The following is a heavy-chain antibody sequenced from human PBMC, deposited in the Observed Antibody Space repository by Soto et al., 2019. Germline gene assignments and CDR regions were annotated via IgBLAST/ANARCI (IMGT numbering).Heavy chain of an antibody. D-gene: IGHD3-22*01. CDR2: ISAYNGNT. J-gene: IGHJ4*02. V-gene: IGHV1-18*01. Sequence: QVQLVQSGAEVKKPGASVKVSCKASGYTFTSYGISWVRQAPGQGLEWMGWISAYNGNTNYAQKLQGRVTMTTDTSTGTAYVELRSLRSDDTAVYYCARDGLRITMIVVVSGFDYWGQGTLVTVSS. CDR3: ARDGLRITMIVVVSGFDY. CDR1: GYTFTSYG.